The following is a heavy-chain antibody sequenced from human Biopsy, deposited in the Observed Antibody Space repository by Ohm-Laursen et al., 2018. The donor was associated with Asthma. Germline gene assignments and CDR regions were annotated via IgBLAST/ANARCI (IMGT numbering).Heavy chain of an antibody. CDR3: ASKPDYGDSTFNY. CDR1: GGSISSGDYY. J-gene: IGHJ4*02. V-gene: IGHV4-30-4*01. CDR2: IYYSGST. Sequence: PSETLSLTCTVSGGSISSGDYYWNWIRQPPGKGLEWIGYIYYSGSTYYNPSLKSRLTISVDTSKNQFSLKLSSVTAADTAVYYCASKPDYGDSTFNYWGQGTLVTVSP. D-gene: IGHD4-17*01.